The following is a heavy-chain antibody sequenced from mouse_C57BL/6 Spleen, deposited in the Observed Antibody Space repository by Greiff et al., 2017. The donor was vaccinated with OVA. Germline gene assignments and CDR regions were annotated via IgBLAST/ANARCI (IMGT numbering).Heavy chain of an antibody. CDR3: TRGGAGTSYFDY. Sequence: VQRVESGAELVRPGASVTLSCKASGYTFTDYEMHWVKQTPVHGLEWIGAIDPETGGTAYNQKFKGKAILTADKSSSTAYMELRSLTSEDSAVYYCTRGGAGTSYFDYWGQGTTLTVSS. V-gene: IGHV1-15*01. D-gene: IGHD4-1*01. CDR2: IDPETGGT. CDR1: GYTFTDYE. J-gene: IGHJ2*01.